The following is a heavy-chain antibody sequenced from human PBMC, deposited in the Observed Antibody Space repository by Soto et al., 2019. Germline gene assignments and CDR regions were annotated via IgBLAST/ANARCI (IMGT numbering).Heavy chain of an antibody. V-gene: IGHV4-59*01. CDR3: ARASVYSSSPLTYYYYYGMDV. CDR1: GGSISSYY. D-gene: IGHD6-6*01. J-gene: IGHJ6*02. CDR2: IYYSGST. Sequence: SETLSLTCTVSGGSISSYYWSWIRQPPGKGLEWIGYIYYSGSTNYNPSLKSRVTISVDTSKNQFSLKLSSVTAADTAVYYCARASVYSSSPLTYYYYYGMDVWGQGTTVTVSS.